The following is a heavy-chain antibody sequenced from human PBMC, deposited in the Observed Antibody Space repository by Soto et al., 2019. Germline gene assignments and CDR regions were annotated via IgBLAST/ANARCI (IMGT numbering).Heavy chain of an antibody. J-gene: IGHJ4*02. V-gene: IGHV1-18*01. CDR1: GYTFTSYG. CDR2: ISAYNGNT. D-gene: IGHD3-3*01. Sequence: ASVKVSCKASGYTFTSYGISWVRQAPGQGLEWMGWISAYNGNTNYAQKLQGRVTMTTDTSTSTAYMELRSLRSDDTAVYYCARMKNTIFGVVISLDYWGQGTLVTVPQ. CDR3: ARMKNTIFGVVISLDY.